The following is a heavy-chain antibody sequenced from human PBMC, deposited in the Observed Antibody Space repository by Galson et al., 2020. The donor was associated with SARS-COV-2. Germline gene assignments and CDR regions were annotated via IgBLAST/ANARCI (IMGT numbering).Heavy chain of an antibody. Sequence: ASETLSLTCTVSGGSIGSGDYYWNWIRQPPGKGLEWIGYIYPSGSTLYNPSLRSRLTMSVDTSKNQFSLKLTSVIAADTAMYYCARESGSFQPGYFYLWGRGTLVTVSS. J-gene: IGHJ2*01. D-gene: IGHD3-10*01. V-gene: IGHV4-30-4*01. CDR2: IYPSGST. CDR3: ARESGSFQPGYFYL. CDR1: GGSIGSGDYY.